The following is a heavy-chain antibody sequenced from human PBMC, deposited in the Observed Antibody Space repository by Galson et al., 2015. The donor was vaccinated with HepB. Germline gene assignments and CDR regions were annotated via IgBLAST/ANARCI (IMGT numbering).Heavy chain of an antibody. CDR2: IYPDDSDV. J-gene: IGHJ4*02. Sequence: QSGAEVKKPGESLKISCKASGYIFNNYWIGWVRQMPGEGLEWMGIIYPDDSDVRKSPSFQGQVTISADKSISTAYLQWSSLRASDTAIFYCARGRHCSGATCSFDYWGQGTLVTVSS. V-gene: IGHV5-51*01. CDR1: GYIFNNYW. D-gene: IGHD2-15*01. CDR3: ARGRHCSGATCSFDY.